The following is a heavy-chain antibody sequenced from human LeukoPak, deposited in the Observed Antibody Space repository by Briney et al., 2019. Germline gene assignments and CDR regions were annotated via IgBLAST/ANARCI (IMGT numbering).Heavy chain of an antibody. V-gene: IGHV3-48*04. CDR3: ARSYYYDSSGYPNFDY. CDR2: ISSSSSTI. D-gene: IGHD3-22*01. CDR1: GFTFSSYS. Sequence: PGGSLRPSCAASGFTFSSYSMNWVRQAPGKGLEWVSYISSSSSTIYYADSVKGRFTISRDNAKNSLYLQMNSLRAEDTAVYYCARSYYYDSSGYPNFDYWGQGTLVTVSS. J-gene: IGHJ4*02.